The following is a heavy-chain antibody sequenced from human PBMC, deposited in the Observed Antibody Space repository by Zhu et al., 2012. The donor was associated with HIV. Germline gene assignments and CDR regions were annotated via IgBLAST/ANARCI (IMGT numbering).Heavy chain of an antibody. D-gene: IGHD4-23*01. CDR2: IYHSGGT. CDR1: GGSISSSHW. V-gene: IGHV4-4*02. CDR3: ARRTTVVSWFDP. J-gene: IGHJ5*02. Sequence: QVQLQESGPGLVKPSGTLSLTCAVSGGSISSSHWWSWVRQPPGKGLEWTGEIYHSGGTSYNPSLKSRVTISVDKSKNQFSLRLSSVTAADTAVYYCARRTTVVSWFDPWGQGTLVTVSS.